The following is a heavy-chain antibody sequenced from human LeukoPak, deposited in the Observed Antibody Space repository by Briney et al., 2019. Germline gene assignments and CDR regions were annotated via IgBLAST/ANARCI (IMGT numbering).Heavy chain of an antibody. CDR2: MNPHSGNT. CDR1: GYTFTSYD. CDR3: ARALSWTTESYYYMDV. D-gene: IGHD3/OR15-3a*01. V-gene: IGHV1-8*01. J-gene: IGHJ6*03. Sequence: APVKVSCKASGYTFTSYDINWVRQATGQGLEWMGWMNPHSGNTGYAQKFQGRVTMTKNTSITTAYMGLSSLRSEDTAVYYCARALSWTTESYYYMDVWGKGTTVTVSS.